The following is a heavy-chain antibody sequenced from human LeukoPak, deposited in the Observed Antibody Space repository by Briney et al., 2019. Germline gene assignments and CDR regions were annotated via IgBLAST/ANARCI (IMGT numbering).Heavy chain of an antibody. V-gene: IGHV4-34*01. J-gene: IGHJ4*02. CDR1: GGSFSGYY. CDR2: IYYSGST. CDR3: ADWNDIVATSD. D-gene: IGHD5-12*01. Sequence: SETLSLTCAVYGGSFSGYYWSWIRQPPGKGLEWIGSIYYSGSTYYNPSLKSRVTISVDTFKNQFSLKLSSVTAADTAVYYCADWNDIVATSDWGQGTLVTVSS.